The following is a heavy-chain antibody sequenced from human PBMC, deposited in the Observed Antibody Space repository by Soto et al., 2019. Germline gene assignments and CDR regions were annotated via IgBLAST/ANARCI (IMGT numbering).Heavy chain of an antibody. D-gene: IGHD1-26*01. J-gene: IGHJ4*02. CDR3: ASHVGSGYSDY. CDR2: IYTSGNT. V-gene: IGHV4-59*13. CDR1: GASISDYY. Sequence: LSLTCNVSGASISDYYWSWIRQPPGKGLEWIGHIYTSGNTNYNPSLKRRVTISVDTSKNQFSLKLRPVTAADTAVYYCASHVGSGYSDYWGQGTLVTVSS.